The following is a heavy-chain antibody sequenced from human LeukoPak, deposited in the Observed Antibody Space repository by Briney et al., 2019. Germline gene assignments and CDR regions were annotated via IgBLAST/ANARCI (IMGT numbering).Heavy chain of an antibody. CDR3: ARGRLGDS. D-gene: IGHD4-17*01. CDR2: IKEDGSEK. Sequence: GGSLRLSCAASGFTFRTYWMSWVRQAPGRGLEWVANIKEDGSEKYYVDSVKGRFTISRDNAKNSLYLQMNSLRAEDTAVYYCARGRLGDSWGQGTLVTVSS. V-gene: IGHV3-7*01. J-gene: IGHJ4*02. CDR1: GFTFRTYW.